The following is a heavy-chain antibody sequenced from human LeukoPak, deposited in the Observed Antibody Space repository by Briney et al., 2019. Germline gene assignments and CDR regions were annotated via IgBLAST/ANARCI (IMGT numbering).Heavy chain of an antibody. J-gene: IGHJ4*02. V-gene: IGHV3-23*01. CDR2: VSGRDTST. CDR1: GFNFSNYA. D-gene: IGHD3-9*01. CDR3: AKWGDYDVLTGYYDSDY. Sequence: GGSLRLSCAASGFNFSNYAMSWVRQAPGKGLEWVSAVSGRDTSTYYTDSVKGRFTISRDNSKNTLYLQMNSLSAKDTAIYYCAKWGDYDVLTGYYDSDYWGQGTLVTVSS.